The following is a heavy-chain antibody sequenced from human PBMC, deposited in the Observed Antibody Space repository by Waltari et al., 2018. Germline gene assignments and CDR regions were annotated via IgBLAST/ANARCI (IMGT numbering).Heavy chain of an antibody. CDR2: INHSGST. Sequence: QVQLQQWGAGLLKPSETLSLTCAVYGGSFSGYYWSWIRQPPGKGLEWIGEINHSGSTNYNPSLKSRVTISVDTSKNQFSLKLSSVTAADTAVYYCARGRWLDYWGQGTLVTVSS. CDR3: ARGRWLDY. D-gene: IGHD2-15*01. J-gene: IGHJ4*02. V-gene: IGHV4-34*01. CDR1: GGSFSGYY.